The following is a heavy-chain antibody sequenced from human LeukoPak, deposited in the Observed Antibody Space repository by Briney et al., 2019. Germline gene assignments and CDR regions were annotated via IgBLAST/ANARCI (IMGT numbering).Heavy chain of an antibody. D-gene: IGHD3-9*01. Sequence: SETLSLTCAVYGGSFSGYYWTWIRQPPGKGLEWIGEINDSGRTNYNPSPKSRVTISVDTSKNQFSLKVTSVTAADTAVYYCARRRILTGYKLYDYWGQGTLVTVSS. CDR1: GGSFSGYY. CDR3: ARRRILTGYKLYDY. V-gene: IGHV4-34*01. J-gene: IGHJ4*02. CDR2: INDSGRT.